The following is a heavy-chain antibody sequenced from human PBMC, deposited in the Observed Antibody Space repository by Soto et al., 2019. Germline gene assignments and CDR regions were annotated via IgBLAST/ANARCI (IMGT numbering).Heavy chain of an antibody. J-gene: IGHJ5*02. CDR3: ARFYYDSSGYYRYETKTKPSHDSGYNWFDP. Sequence: ASVKVSCKASGGTFSSYAISWVRQAPGQGLEWMGGIIPIFGTANYAQKFQGRVTITADESTSTAYMELSSLRSEDTAVYYCARFYYDSSGYYRYETKTKPSHDSGYNWFDPWGQGTLVTVSS. CDR2: IIPIFGTA. V-gene: IGHV1-69*13. CDR1: GGTFSSYA. D-gene: IGHD3-22*01.